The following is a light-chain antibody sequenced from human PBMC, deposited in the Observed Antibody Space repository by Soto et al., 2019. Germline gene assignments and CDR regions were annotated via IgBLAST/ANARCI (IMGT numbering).Light chain of an antibody. J-gene: IGKJ4*01. CDR2: GAS. Sequence: EILMTPSPSTLSVSAGERATLSCGASQSVSSKLAWYQQKPGQAPRLLIYGASTRATGIPARFSGSGSRTEFTLTISSLQYEDFAAYYCQQYNNWHPLTFGGGTKVDIK. CDR3: QQYNNWHPLT. V-gene: IGKV3D-15*01. CDR1: QSVSSK.